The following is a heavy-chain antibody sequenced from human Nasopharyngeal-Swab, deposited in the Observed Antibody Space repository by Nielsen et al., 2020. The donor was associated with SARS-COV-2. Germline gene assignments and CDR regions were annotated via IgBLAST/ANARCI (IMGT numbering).Heavy chain of an antibody. CDR2: ITYSGST. Sequence: SETLSLTCTVSGGSINTYYWSWIRQPPGKGLEWIGYITYSGSTTYNPSLKSRVTISIDTSKNQFSLNLNSVTAADTAVYYRAKNGVGWSFDYWGQGTLVTVSS. V-gene: IGHV4-59*08. CDR3: AKNGVGWSFDY. D-gene: IGHD6-19*01. J-gene: IGHJ4*02. CDR1: GGSINTYY.